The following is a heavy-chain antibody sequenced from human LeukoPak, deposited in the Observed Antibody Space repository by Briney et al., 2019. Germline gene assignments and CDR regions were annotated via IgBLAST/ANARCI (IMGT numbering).Heavy chain of an antibody. J-gene: IGHJ4*02. CDR2: ISSSSSYI. CDR3: ERGRRLDY. Sequence: GSLTLSCVASGFTFSSYSMNWVRQAPGKGLGWVSSISSSSSYIYYADSVKGRFTISRDNAKNSLYLQMNSLRAEDTAVYYCERGRRLDYWGPGALVTVSS. CDR1: GFTFSSYS. V-gene: IGHV3-21*01.